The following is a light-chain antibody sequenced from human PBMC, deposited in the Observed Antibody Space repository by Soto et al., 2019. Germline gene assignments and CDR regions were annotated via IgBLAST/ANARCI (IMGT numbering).Light chain of an antibody. CDR1: QSVSSN. V-gene: IGKV3-15*01. CDR3: QHYNNWPRT. CDR2: GAS. J-gene: IGKJ1*01. Sequence: EIVMTQSPATLSVSPGERDTLSCRASQSVSSNLACYQQKPGQAPRLLIYGASTRATGIPARFSGSRSGTEFNLTISSPQSEDFAVYYCQHYNNWPRTFGQGTKVEIK.